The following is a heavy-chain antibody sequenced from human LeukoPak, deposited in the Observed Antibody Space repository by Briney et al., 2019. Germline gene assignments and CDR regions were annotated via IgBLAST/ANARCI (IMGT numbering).Heavy chain of an antibody. CDR1: GFTFSSYW. D-gene: IGHD3-16*01. CDR3: ARVRWGGLYYFDY. J-gene: IGHJ4*02. Sequence: GGSLRLSCAASGFTFSSYWMHWVRHAPGKGLVGVSRINDDGRSTSYADSVKGRFTISRDNAKNTLYLQMNSLRAEDTAVYYCARVRWGGLYYFDYWGQGTLVTVSS. V-gene: IGHV3-74*01. CDR2: INDDGRST.